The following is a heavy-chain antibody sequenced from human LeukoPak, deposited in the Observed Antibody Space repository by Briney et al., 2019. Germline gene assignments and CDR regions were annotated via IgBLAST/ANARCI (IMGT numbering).Heavy chain of an antibody. Sequence: PSETLSLTCTVSGGSISSYYWSWIRQPPRKGLEWIGYIYYSGSTNYNPSLKSRVTISVDTSKNQFSLKLSSVTAADTAVYYCASTLNYYGSGSYGVIDYWGQGTLVTVSS. CDR2: IYYSGST. CDR1: GGSISSYY. CDR3: ASTLNYYGSGSYGVIDY. V-gene: IGHV4-59*08. J-gene: IGHJ4*02. D-gene: IGHD3-10*01.